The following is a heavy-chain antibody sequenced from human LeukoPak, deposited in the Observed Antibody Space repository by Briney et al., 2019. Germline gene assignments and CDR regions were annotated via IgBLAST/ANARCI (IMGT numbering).Heavy chain of an antibody. CDR2: IIPIFGTA. CDR3: AREKYYYDSSGYYYPHFDY. Sequence: SVKVSCKASGGTFSSYAISWVRQAPGQGLEWMGRIIPIFGTANYAQKFQGRVTITTDESTSTAYMELSSLRSEDTAVYYCAREKYYYDSSGYYYPHFDYSSQGTPVTVSS. V-gene: IGHV1-69*05. CDR1: GGTFSSYA. D-gene: IGHD3-22*01. J-gene: IGHJ4*02.